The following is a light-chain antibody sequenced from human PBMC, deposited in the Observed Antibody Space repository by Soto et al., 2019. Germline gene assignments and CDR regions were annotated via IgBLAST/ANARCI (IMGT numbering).Light chain of an antibody. Sequence: QAVVTQPPSVSGAPGQRVTISCTGSSSNIGAGYDVHWYQQLPGTAPKLLIYGNSNRPSGVPDRFSGSKSGTSASLAITGLQAEDEADYYCQSYDNRLGAWVFGGGTKLTVL. V-gene: IGLV1-40*01. CDR2: GNS. CDR3: QSYDNRLGAWV. CDR1: SSNIGAGYD. J-gene: IGLJ3*02.